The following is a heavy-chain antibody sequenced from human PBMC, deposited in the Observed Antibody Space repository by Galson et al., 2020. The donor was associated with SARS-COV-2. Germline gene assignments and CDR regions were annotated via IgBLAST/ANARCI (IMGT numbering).Heavy chain of an antibody. CDR1: GFTFSSYS. V-gene: IGHV3-48*04. CDR2: ISSSSSTI. D-gene: IGHD3-22*01. J-gene: IGHJ4*02. CDR3: ARDRDDSSPHFDY. Sequence: GESLKISCAASGFTFSSYSMNWVRQAPGKGLEWVSYISSSSSTIYYADSVKGRFTISRDNAKNSLYLQMNSLRAEDTAVYYCARDRDDSSPHFDYWGQGTLVTVSS.